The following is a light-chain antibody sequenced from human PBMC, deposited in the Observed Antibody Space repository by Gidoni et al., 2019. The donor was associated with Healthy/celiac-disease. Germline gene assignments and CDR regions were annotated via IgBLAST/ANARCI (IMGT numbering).Light chain of an antibody. CDR1: QSVSSY. J-gene: IGKJ5*01. V-gene: IGKV3-11*01. CDR3: QQRSNWPPIT. CDR2: DAS. Sequence: ETVLTQSAATLSLSPGERATLSCRASQSVSSYLAWYQQKPGQAPRLLIYDASNRATGIPARFSGSGSGTDFTLTISSLEPEDFAVYYCQQRSNWPPITFGQETRLEIK.